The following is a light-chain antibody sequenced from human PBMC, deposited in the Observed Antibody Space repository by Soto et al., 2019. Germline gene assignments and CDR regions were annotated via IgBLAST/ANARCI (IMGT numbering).Light chain of an antibody. CDR1: SSDVGGNH. V-gene: IGLV2-14*01. Sequence: QSALTQPASVSGSPGQSITISCTGTSSDVGGNHVSWYQQYPGKAPRLIIYDVSNRPSGISNRFSGSKSDDTASLTISGLQADDEADYYCSSHTISSRYVFGSGT. CDR2: DVS. J-gene: IGLJ1*01. CDR3: SSHTISSRYV.